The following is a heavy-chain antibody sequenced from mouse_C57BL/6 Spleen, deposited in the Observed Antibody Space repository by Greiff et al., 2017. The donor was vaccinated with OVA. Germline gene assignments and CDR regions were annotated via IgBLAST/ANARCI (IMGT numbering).Heavy chain of an antibody. J-gene: IGHJ2*01. CDR2: INPRSGYT. CDR3: VRPSEAYYSNYCYFDY. D-gene: IGHD2-5*01. V-gene: IGHV1-4*01. Sequence: QVQLQQSGAELARPGASVKMSCKASGYTFTSYTMHWVKQRPGQGLEWIGYINPRSGYTKYNQKFKDKATLTANKSSSTAYMQLNILSSDDSAVYYCVRPSEAYYSNYCYFDYWGQGTTLTVSS. CDR1: GYTFTSYT.